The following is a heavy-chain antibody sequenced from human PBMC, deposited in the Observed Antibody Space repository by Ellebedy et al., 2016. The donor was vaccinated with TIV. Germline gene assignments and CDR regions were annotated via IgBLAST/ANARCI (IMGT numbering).Heavy chain of an antibody. CDR1: GFTFSSYW. CDR3: ARERAGYYMDV. V-gene: IGHV3-7*01. J-gene: IGHJ6*03. CDR2: IDRDGSEK. Sequence: GESLKISXAVSGFTFSSYWMNWVRQAPGKGLEWVANIDRDGSEKNTVDSVKGRFTISRDNAKNSLYLQMNNLRAEDRAVYYCARERAGYYMDVWGKGTTVTVSS. D-gene: IGHD6-19*01.